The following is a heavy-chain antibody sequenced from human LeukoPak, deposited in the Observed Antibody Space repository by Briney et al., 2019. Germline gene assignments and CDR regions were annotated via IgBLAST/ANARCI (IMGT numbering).Heavy chain of an antibody. CDR3: ARGSCSSTSCNIDY. V-gene: IGHV3-21*01. D-gene: IGHD2-2*01. J-gene: IGHJ4*02. CDR2: VSSSTFI. CDR1: GFTFSSYS. Sequence: PGGSLRLFCAASGFTFSSYSMSWARHAPGEGLEGGSSVSSSTFIYYADSLKGRFTIYRDNAKNSLYLQLNSLRAEDTAVYYCARGSCSSTSCNIDYWGQGTLATVSS.